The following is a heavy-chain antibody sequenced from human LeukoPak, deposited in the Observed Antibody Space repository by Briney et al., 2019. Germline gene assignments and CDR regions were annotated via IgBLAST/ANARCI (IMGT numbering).Heavy chain of an antibody. CDR1: GFTFSSYG. CDR3: AKDAVAGFYYFDY. D-gene: IGHD6-19*01. Sequence: GGSLRLSCAASGFTFSSYGMHWVRQAPGKGLEWVAVISYDGSNKYYADFVKGRFTISRDNSKNTLYLQMNSLRAEDTAVYYCAKDAVAGFYYFDYWGQGTLVTVSS. J-gene: IGHJ4*02. CDR2: ISYDGSNK. V-gene: IGHV3-30*18.